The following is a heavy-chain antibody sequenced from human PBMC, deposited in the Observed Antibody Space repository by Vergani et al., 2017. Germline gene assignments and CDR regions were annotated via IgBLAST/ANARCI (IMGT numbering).Heavy chain of an antibody. CDR3: TKAGQYDSDNVHDS. J-gene: IGHJ1*01. Sequence: EVQLLESGGGLVQPGGSLRLSCAASGFTFSSYAMSWVRQAPGKGLEWISYISTTSDTIYYADSVRGRFTISRDNAKNSLYLEMNSLRVEDTAVYYCTKAGQYDSDNVHDSWGQGALVTVAS. D-gene: IGHD3-22*01. CDR1: GFTFSSYA. V-gene: IGHV3-48*01. CDR2: ISTTSDTI.